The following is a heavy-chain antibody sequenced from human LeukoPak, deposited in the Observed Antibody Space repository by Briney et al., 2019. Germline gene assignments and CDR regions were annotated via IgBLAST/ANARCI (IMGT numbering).Heavy chain of an antibody. CDR2: INWNGGST. CDR3: ARTHYDILIGYAPFDS. Sequence: GGSLRLSCAASGFTFSSYSMNWVRQAPGKGLEWVSGINWNGGSTGYADSVKGRFTISRDNAKNSLYLQMNSLRAEDTALYYCARTHYDILIGYAPFDSWGQGTLVTVSS. D-gene: IGHD3-9*01. CDR1: GFTFSSYS. J-gene: IGHJ4*02. V-gene: IGHV3-20*04.